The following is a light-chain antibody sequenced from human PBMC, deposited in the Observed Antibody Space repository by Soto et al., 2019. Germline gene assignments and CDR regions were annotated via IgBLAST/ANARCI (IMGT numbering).Light chain of an antibody. J-gene: IGLJ1*01. CDR2: DVS. CDR1: SSDIGTYNY. Sequence: QSALTQPASLSGSPGQSITISCTGTSSDIGTYNYVSWYQQHPGKAPKLMIYDVSNRPSGVSNSFSGSKSGNTASLTISGLQAEDEADYYCSSYRSTGTLYVFGTGTKVTVL. CDR3: SSYRSTGTLYV. V-gene: IGLV2-14*03.